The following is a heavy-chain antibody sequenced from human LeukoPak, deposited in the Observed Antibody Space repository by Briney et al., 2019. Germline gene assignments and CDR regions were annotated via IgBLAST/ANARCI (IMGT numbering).Heavy chain of an antibody. V-gene: IGHV3-9*01. CDR2: ISWNSGSI. CDR3: AKEGGFSGSYPIDY. CDR1: GFTFDDYA. D-gene: IGHD1-26*01. Sequence: GGSLRLSCAASGFTFDDYAMHWVRQAPGKGLEWVSGISWNSGSIGYADSVKGRFTISRDNAKNSLYLQMNSLRAEDTALYYCAKEGGFSGSYPIDYWGQGTLVTVSS. J-gene: IGHJ4*02.